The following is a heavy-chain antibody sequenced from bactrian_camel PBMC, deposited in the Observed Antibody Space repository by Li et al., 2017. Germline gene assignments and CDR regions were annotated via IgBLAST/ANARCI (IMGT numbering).Heavy chain of an antibody. V-gene: IGHV3-2*01. CDR1: GFTFSSNY. CDR2: IYNGGSST. CDR3: VRPGENGGTFGY. D-gene: IGHD6*01. J-gene: IGHJ6*01. Sequence: HVQLVESGGGLVQPGGSLRLSCAASGFTFSSNYMSWVRQAPGKGLEWVSSIYNGGSSTYYADSVKGRFTISRDNAKNMVYLQMNSLKSEDAAVYYCVRPGENGGTFGYWGQGTQVTVS.